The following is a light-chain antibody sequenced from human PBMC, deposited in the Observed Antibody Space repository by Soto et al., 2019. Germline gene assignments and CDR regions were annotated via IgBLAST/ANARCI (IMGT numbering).Light chain of an antibody. CDR1: QSISNW. V-gene: IGKV1-5*01. CDR3: QQYNSYSLF. Sequence: DIQMTQSPSTLSASVGDRVTITCRASQSISNWLAWYQQKPGKAPKLLIYGASSLESGVPSRFSGSGSGTECTLTISSLQPDDFATYYCQQYNSYSLFFGQGTKLEIK. CDR2: GAS. J-gene: IGKJ2*01.